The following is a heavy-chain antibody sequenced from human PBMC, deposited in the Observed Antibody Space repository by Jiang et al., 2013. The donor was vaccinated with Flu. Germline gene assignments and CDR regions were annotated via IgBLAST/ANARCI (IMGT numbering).Heavy chain of an antibody. CDR3: ARAGRAGSTGWYDYFEY. D-gene: IGHD6-19*01. J-gene: IGHJ4*02. V-gene: IGHV7-4-1*02. CDR2: ISATTGNP. Sequence: QSGSELKKPGASVKVSCKASGYSFTSYAMSWVRQAPGQGLEWMGWISATTGNPTYAQGFTGRFVFSLDTSVTTAYLEISSLQAEDTAVYYCARAGRAGSTGWYDYFEYWGQGTLVTVSS. CDR1: GYSFTSYA.